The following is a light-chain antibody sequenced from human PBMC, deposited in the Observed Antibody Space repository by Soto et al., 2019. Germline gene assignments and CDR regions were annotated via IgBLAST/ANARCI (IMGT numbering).Light chain of an antibody. Sequence: EIVLTQSPGTLSLSPGERATLSCRASQSVSSSYLAWYQQKPGQAPRLLIYGASSRANGIPDRFSGSGSGTNFTLTISRLEHEDDSVYYCQQYDSSLYTFGQGTKLEIK. CDR1: QSVSSSY. V-gene: IGKV3-20*01. CDR3: QQYDSSLYT. CDR2: GAS. J-gene: IGKJ2*01.